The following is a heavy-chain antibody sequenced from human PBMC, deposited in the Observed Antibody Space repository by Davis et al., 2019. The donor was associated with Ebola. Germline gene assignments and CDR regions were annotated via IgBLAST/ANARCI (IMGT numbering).Heavy chain of an antibody. CDR1: DNTFTNNW. J-gene: IGHJ3*02. D-gene: IGHD2-8*02. Sequence: PGGSLRLSCKGSDNTFTNNWIGRVRQMTAKCVAWMGSIYTGECDTRYSPSFRGQVTISADKSTRTAYLQWSSLKASDSGMYYCASLRRTITGMDDGLDIWGEGTMVTVSS. V-gene: IGHV5-51*01. CDR2: IYTGECDT. CDR3: ASLRRTITGMDDGLDI.